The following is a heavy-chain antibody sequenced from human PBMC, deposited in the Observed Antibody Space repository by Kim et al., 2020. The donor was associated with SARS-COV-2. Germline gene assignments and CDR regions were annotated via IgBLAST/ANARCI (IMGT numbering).Heavy chain of an antibody. D-gene: IGHD6-6*01. CDR3: ARDLRDLAALYFDY. V-gene: IGHV6-1*01. Sequence: SQTLSLTCAISGDSVSSNSAAWNWIRQSPSRGLEWLGRIYYRSKWYNDYAVSVKSRISINADTSKNQFSLQLNSVTPEDTAVYYCARDLRDLAALYFDYWGQGTLVTVSS. CDR2: IYYRSKWYN. CDR1: GDSVSSNSAA. J-gene: IGHJ4*02.